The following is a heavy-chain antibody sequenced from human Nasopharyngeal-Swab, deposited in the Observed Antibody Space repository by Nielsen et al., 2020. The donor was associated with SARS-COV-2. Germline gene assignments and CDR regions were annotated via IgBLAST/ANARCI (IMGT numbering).Heavy chain of an antibody. CDR3: ARDASQWLAPFDY. CDR1: GLTVSSTY. Sequence: GGSLRLSCAVSGLTVSSTYMSWVRQAPGKGLEWVSVTEIGGTTHYADSVKGRFSISRDSSTNTLYLQMNNVRAEDTAVYYCARDASQWLAPFDYWGQGTLVTVSS. D-gene: IGHD6-19*01. V-gene: IGHV3-53*01. J-gene: IGHJ4*02. CDR2: TEIGGTT.